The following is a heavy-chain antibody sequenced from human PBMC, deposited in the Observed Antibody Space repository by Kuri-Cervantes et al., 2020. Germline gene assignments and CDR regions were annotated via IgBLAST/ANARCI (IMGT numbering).Heavy chain of an antibody. CDR3: ATLKVGYYYMDV. J-gene: IGHJ6*03. Sequence: SETLSLTCTVSGGSVTSGDYYWSWIRQPPGKGLEWIGYIYYSGSTYYNPSLKSRITISVDTSKNHFSLKLSSVTAADRAVYYCATLKVGYYYMDVWGKGTTVTVSS. V-gene: IGHV4-30-4*08. CDR2: IYYSGST. D-gene: IGHD1-26*01. CDR1: GGSVTSGDYY.